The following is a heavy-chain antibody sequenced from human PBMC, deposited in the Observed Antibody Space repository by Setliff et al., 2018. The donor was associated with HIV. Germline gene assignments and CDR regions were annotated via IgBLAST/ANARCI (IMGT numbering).Heavy chain of an antibody. Sequence: SETLSLTCTVSGGSISSYYWSWIRQPAGKGLEWIGRIYTSGSTNYNPSLKSRVTMSVDTSKNQFSLNLSSVTAADTAVYYCARDRMPMASWVPDKWGQGTLVTVSS. CDR3: ARDRMPMASWVPDK. D-gene: IGHD2-2*01. CDR2: IYTSGST. V-gene: IGHV4-4*07. J-gene: IGHJ4*02. CDR1: GGSISSYY.